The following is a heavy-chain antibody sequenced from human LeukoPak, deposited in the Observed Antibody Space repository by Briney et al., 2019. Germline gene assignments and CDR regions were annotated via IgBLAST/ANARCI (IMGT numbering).Heavy chain of an antibody. CDR2: IYHSGST. CDR3: ARQSVSGTEYYYYMDV. J-gene: IGHJ6*03. Sequence: PSETLSLTCAVSGYSISSGYYWGWIRQPPGKGLEWIGSIYHSGSTYYNPSLKSRVTISVDTSKNQFSLKLSSVTAADTAVYYCARQSVSGTEYYYYMDVWGKGTTVTVSS. D-gene: IGHD1-1*01. V-gene: IGHV4-38-2*01. CDR1: GYSISSGYY.